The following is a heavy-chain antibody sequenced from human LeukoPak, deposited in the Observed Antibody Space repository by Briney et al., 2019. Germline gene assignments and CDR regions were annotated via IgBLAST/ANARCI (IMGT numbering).Heavy chain of an antibody. D-gene: IGHD3-22*01. V-gene: IGHV3-21*01. CDR2: ISSSSSSYI. Sequence: GGSLRLSCAASGFTFSSYSMNWVRQAPGKGLEWVSSISSSSSSYIYYADSVKGRFTISRDNSKNTLYLQMNSLRAEDTAVYYCAKFYYYDSSGFDYWGQGTLVTVSS. J-gene: IGHJ4*02. CDR1: GFTFSSYS. CDR3: AKFYYYDSSGFDY.